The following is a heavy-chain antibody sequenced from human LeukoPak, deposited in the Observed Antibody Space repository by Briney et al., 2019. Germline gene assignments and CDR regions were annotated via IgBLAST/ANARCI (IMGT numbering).Heavy chain of an antibody. V-gene: IGHV3-30-3*01. J-gene: IGHJ4*02. CDR3: AREEATMERAFDY. CDR1: GFTFSSYA. Sequence: GGSLRLSCAASGFTFSSYAMHWVRQAPGKGLEWVAVISYDGSNKYYADSVKGRFTISRDNSKNTLYLQMNSLRAEDTAVYYYAREEATMERAFDYWGQGTLVTVSS. CDR2: ISYDGSNK. D-gene: IGHD5-24*01.